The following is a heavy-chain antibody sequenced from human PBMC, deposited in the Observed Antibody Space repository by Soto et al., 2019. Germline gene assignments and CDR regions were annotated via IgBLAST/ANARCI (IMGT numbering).Heavy chain of an antibody. CDR3: ARESPDYYDSSGPISGNFDH. V-gene: IGHV3-11*06. D-gene: IGHD3-22*01. J-gene: IGHJ4*02. Sequence: GGSLRLSCAASGFTFSDYYMSWIRQAPGKGLEWVSYITSSSSYTNYADSVKGRFTISRDNAKNSLYLQMNSLRAEDTAVYYCARESPDYYDSSGPISGNFDHWGQGTLVTGSS. CDR2: ITSSSSYT. CDR1: GFTFSDYY.